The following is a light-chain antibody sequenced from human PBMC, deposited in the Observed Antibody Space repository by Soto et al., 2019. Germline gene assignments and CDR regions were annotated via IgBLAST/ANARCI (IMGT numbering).Light chain of an antibody. CDR3: QQRSNWATEVFT. CDR2: DAS. V-gene: IGKV3-11*01. J-gene: IGKJ3*01. CDR1: QSVSSY. Sequence: EIVLTQSPATLSLSPGERATLSCRASQSVSSYLAWYQQKPGQAPRLLLSDASIRATGIPARFSSRGPGTDFTLITSSLEREEFAVYCCQQRSNWATEVFTFGPGNKVDIK.